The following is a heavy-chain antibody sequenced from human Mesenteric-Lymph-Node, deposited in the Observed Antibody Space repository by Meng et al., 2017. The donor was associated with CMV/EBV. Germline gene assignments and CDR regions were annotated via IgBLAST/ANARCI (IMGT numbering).Heavy chain of an antibody. J-gene: IGHJ5*02. Sequence: ASVKVSCKASGYTFTSYDINWVRQATGQGLEWMGWTNPNSGNTGYAQKFQGRVTMTRDTSISTAYMELSRLRSDDTAVYYCARQRGSDNLVSYADSHFYDPGAWFDPWGQGTLVTVSS. CDR2: TNPNSGNT. CDR3: ARQRGSDNLVSYADSHFYDPGAWFDP. V-gene: IGHV1-8*01. CDR1: GYTFTSYD. D-gene: IGHD3-10*01.